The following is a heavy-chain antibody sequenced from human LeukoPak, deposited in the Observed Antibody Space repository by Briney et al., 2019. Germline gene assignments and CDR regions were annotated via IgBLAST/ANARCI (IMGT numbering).Heavy chain of an antibody. J-gene: IGHJ4*02. CDR2: LSGSGGSA. CDR3: AKPLEKYTYGGNFDY. V-gene: IGHV3-23*01. Sequence: QPGGSLRLSCAASGFTFSIYAMIWVRQAPGKGLEWVSSLSGSGGSASYADSVKGRFTISRDNSKDTLYLQMNSLRAEDTAVYYCAKPLEKYTYGGNFDYWGQGILVTVSS. CDR1: GFTFSIYA. D-gene: IGHD4-23*01.